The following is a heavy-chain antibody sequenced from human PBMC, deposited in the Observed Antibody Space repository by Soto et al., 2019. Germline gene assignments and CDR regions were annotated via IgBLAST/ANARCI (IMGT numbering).Heavy chain of an antibody. J-gene: IGHJ6*02. V-gene: IGHV4-34*01. D-gene: IGHD5-18*01. CDR2: INHSGST. Sequence: QVQLQQWGAGLLKPSETLSLTCAVYGGSFSGYYWSWIRQPPGKGLEWIGEINHSGSTNYNPSLKSRVTISVDTSKNQFSLKLSSVTAADTAVYYCARLSIQPPYYYYGMDVWGQGTTVTVSS. CDR1: GGSFSGYY. CDR3: ARLSIQPPYYYYGMDV.